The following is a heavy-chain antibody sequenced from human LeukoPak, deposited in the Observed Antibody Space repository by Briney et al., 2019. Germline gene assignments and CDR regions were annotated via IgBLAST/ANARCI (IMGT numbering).Heavy chain of an antibody. CDR3: ARDDLLHRNWFDP. J-gene: IGHJ5*02. D-gene: IGHD3-22*01. CDR1: GYSISSGYY. V-gene: IGHV4-38-2*02. CDR2: IYHSGST. Sequence: SETLSLTCTVSGYSISSGYYWGWIRQPPGKGLEWIGSIYHSGSTYYNPSLKSRVTISVDTSKNQFSLKLSSVTAADTAFYYCARDDLLHRNWFDPWGQGTLVTVSS.